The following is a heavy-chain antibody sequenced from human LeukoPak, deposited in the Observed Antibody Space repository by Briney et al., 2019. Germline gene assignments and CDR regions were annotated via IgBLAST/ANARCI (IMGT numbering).Heavy chain of an antibody. V-gene: IGHV4-39*01. Sequence: SETLSLTCTVSGGSISSSSYYWGWIRQPPGKGLEWIGNIYYSGSTYYNPSLKSRDTISVDTSKNQFSLKLSSVTAADTAVYYCARRAITWDAFDIWGQGTMVTVSS. CDR3: ARRAITWDAFDI. CDR2: IYYSGST. CDR1: GGSISSSSYY. D-gene: IGHD3-16*01. J-gene: IGHJ3*02.